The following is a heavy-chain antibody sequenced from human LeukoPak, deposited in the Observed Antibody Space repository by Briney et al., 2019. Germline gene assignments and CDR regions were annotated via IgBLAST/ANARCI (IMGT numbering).Heavy chain of an antibody. J-gene: IGHJ4*02. CDR2: INPNSGGT. V-gene: IGHV1-2*02. D-gene: IGHD2-2*01. CDR1: GYTFTGYY. CDR3: ARGPYIVVVPAAMPAGDY. Sequence: ASVKVSCKASGYTFTGYYMHWVRQAPGQGLEWMGWINPNSGGTNYAQKFQGRVTMTRDTSISTAYMELSRLRSDDTAVYYCARGPYIVVVPAAMPAGDYWGQGTLVTVSS.